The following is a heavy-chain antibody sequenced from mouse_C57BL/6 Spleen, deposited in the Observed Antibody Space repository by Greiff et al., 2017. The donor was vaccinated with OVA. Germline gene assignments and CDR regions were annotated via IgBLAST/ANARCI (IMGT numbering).Heavy chain of an antibody. CDR1: GFTFTDYY. D-gene: IGHD2-3*01. V-gene: IGHV7-3*01. CDR2: IRNKANGYTT. Sequence: DVQLVESGGGLVQPGGSLSLSCAASGFTFTDYYMSWVRQPPGKALEWLGFIRNKANGYTTEYSASVKGRFTISRDNSQSILYLQMNALRAEDSATYYCASHDGYYGGAMDYWGQGTSVTVSS. CDR3: ASHDGYYGGAMDY. J-gene: IGHJ4*01.